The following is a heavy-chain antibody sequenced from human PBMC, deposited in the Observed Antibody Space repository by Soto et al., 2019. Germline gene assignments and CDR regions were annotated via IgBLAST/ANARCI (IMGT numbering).Heavy chain of an antibody. CDR1: GGSFSDYY. Sequence: QVRLQQWGAGLLKPSETLPLTCAVYGGSFSDYYWSWIRQPPGKGLEWIGEINHSGSTNYNPSLKSRATLSVDTSKNQFSMKLNSVTAADTAVYYRAREVPSRYFDLWGRGTPVTVCS. CDR3: AREVPSRYFDL. D-gene: IGHD3-10*01. J-gene: IGHJ2*01. CDR2: INHSGST. V-gene: IGHV4-34*01.